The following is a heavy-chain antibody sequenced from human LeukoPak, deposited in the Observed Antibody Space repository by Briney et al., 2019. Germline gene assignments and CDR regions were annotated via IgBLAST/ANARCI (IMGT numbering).Heavy chain of an antibody. CDR2: IYYSGST. CDR3: ARAHGVGSFDI. D-gene: IGHD4-17*01. V-gene: IGHV4-59*12. J-gene: IGHJ3*02. Sequence: SETLSLTCTVSGGSISSYYWSWIRPPPGKGLEWIGYIYYSGSTNYNPSLKSRVTISVDTSKNQFSLKLSSVTAADTAVYYCARAHGVGSFDIWGQGTMVTVSS. CDR1: GGSISSYY.